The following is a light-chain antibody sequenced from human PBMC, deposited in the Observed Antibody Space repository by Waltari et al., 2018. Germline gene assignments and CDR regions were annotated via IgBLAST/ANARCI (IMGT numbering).Light chain of an antibody. CDR2: RNN. V-gene: IGLV1-40*01. Sequence: QSVLTPPPSVSGAPGQRVAISCTGTTSTIGAGFDVHWYRQDPGTAPKLLIYRNNNRPSGVPDRFSGSKSGTSASLAITALQAADESDYYCQSYDTGLSAYVFGTGTKVIVL. CDR3: QSYDTGLSAYV. J-gene: IGLJ1*01. CDR1: TSTIGAGFD.